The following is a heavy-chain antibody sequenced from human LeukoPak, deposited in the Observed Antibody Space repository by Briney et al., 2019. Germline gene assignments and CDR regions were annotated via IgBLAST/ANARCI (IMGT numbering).Heavy chain of an antibody. CDR3: ARVTYYYGSEAPYYFDY. V-gene: IGHV1-69*05. CDR2: IIPIFGTA. D-gene: IGHD3-10*01. J-gene: IGHJ4*02. CDR1: GGTFSSYA. Sequence: SVKVSCKASGGTFSSYAISWVRQAPGQGLEWMGRIIPIFGTANYAQKFQGRVTITTDESTSTAYMELSSLRSEDTAVYYCARVTYYYGSEAPYYFDYWGQGTLVTVSS.